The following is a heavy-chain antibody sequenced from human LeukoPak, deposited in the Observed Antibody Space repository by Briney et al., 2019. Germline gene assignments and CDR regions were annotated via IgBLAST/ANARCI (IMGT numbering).Heavy chain of an antibody. CDR1: GFTVRSNH. J-gene: IGHJ3*02. Sequence: GSLRPSFAASGFTVRSNHMNWVRQAPGKGLGWVSVIYSGGSTYYADSVKGRFTISRDNSKNTLYLQMNSLRAEDTAVYYCAGTYYYDKGAFDIWGQGTMVTVSS. CDR3: AGTYYYDKGAFDI. CDR2: IYSGGST. D-gene: IGHD3-22*01. V-gene: IGHV3-53*01.